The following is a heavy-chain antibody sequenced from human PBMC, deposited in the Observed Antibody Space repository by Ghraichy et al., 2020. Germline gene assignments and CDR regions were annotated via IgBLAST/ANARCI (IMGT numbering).Heavy chain of an antibody. Sequence: ESLNISCTVSGGSISSYYWSWIRQPPGKGLEWIGYIYYSGSTNYNPSLKSRVTISVDTSKNQFSLKLSSVTAADTAVYYCARHSRYSSGWRYFDYWGQGTLVTVSS. CDR2: IYYSGST. V-gene: IGHV4-59*08. D-gene: IGHD6-19*01. CDR1: GGSISSYY. J-gene: IGHJ4*02. CDR3: ARHSRYSSGWRYFDY.